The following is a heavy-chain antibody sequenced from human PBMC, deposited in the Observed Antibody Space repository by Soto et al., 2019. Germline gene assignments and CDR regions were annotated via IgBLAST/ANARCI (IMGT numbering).Heavy chain of an antibody. D-gene: IGHD1-26*01. V-gene: IGHV1-46*01. CDR1: GYTFTRYY. Sequence: QEQLVQSGAEVRKPGASVKVSCKASGYTFTRYYMHWVRQAPGQGLEWMGIINPSGGSASYAQKFHGRVTMTRDTSTSTVYMELSSLTSEDTAVYYCARDQIAGATLGRFEYWGQGTLVTVSS. J-gene: IGHJ4*02. CDR3: ARDQIAGATLGRFEY. CDR2: INPSGGSA.